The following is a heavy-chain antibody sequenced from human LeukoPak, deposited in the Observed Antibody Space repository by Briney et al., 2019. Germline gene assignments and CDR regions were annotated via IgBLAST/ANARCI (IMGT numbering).Heavy chain of an antibody. J-gene: IGHJ4*02. CDR1: GFTFGDYA. D-gene: IGHD6-13*01. V-gene: IGHV3-7*01. CDR3: ARGSIAAAFQFDY. CDR2: IKQDGCEK. Sequence: PGRSLRLSCTASGFTFGDYAMSWVRQAPGKGLEWVANIKQDGCEKYYVDSVKGRFTISRDHAKNSLYLQMNSLRAEDTAVYYCARGSIAAAFQFDYWGQGTLVTVSS.